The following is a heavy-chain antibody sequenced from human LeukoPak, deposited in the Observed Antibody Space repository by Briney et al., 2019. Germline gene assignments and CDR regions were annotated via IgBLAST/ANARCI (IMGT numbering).Heavy chain of an antibody. Sequence: ASVKVSCKASGYSFTSYHMHWVRQAPGQGLEWMGWINPNSGGTNYAQNFQGRVTMTRDTSINTAYMELSRLRSDDAAVYHCVREYYDILTGSGGAGYYFDYWGQGTLVTVSS. CDR1: GYSFTSYH. CDR3: VREYYDILTGSGGAGYYFDY. D-gene: IGHD3-9*01. CDR2: INPNSGGT. J-gene: IGHJ4*02. V-gene: IGHV1-2*02.